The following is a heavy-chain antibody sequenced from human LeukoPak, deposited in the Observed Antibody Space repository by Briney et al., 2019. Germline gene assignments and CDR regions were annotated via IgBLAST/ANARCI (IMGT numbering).Heavy chain of an antibody. D-gene: IGHD1-26*01. CDR2: INTNTGNP. CDR3: ARGRADSGSYYENAFDI. CDR1: GYTFTSYA. V-gene: IGHV7-4-1*02. Sequence: WASVKVSCKASGYTFTSYAMNWVRQAPGQGLEWMGWINTNTGNPTYAQGFTGRFVFSLDTSVSTAYLQISSLKAEDTAVYYCARGRADSGSYYENAFDIWGQGTMVTVSS. J-gene: IGHJ3*02.